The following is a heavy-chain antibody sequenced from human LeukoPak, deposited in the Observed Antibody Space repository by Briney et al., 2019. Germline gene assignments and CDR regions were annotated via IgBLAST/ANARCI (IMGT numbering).Heavy chain of an antibody. D-gene: IGHD3-3*01. Sequence: SETLSLTCTVSGGSISSYYWSWIRQPPGKGLEWIGYIYYSGSTNYNPSLKSRVTISVDTSKNQFSLKLSSVTAADTAVYYCARASNYDFWSGYYSYFDYWGQGTLVTVSS. CDR3: ARASNYDFWSGYYSYFDY. CDR1: GGSISSYY. J-gene: IGHJ4*02. V-gene: IGHV4-59*01. CDR2: IYYSGST.